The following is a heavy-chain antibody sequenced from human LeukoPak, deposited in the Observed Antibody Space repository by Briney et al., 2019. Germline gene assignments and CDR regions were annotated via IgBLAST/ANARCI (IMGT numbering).Heavy chain of an antibody. CDR2: IIPELDVA. CDR1: GDNFSSYV. D-gene: IGHD6-13*01. V-gene: IGHV1-69*04. J-gene: IGHJ1*01. Sequence: ASVKVSCKAPGDNFSSYVITWVRQAPGQGLEWMGRIIPELDVANLAQVFKGRVTITADKSTSTAYMELSSLRSEDTAVYYCASASGVAAAATYFQHWGQGTLVTVPS. CDR3: ASASGVAAAATYFQH.